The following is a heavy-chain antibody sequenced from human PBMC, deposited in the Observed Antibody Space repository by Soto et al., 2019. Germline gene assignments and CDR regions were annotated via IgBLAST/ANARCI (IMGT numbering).Heavy chain of an antibody. Sequence: PSETLSLTCSVSGGSVSSSSYYWGWIRQAPEKGLEWIGTMYYSGKTYYNPSLKSRVTISVDTSRDQFSLKLTSVTAADTAVYYCAGHPAISATSFYGMDVWGHGTTVTVSS. J-gene: IGHJ6*02. D-gene: IGHD3-3*01. CDR2: MYYSGKT. V-gene: IGHV4-39*01. CDR1: GGSVSSSSYY. CDR3: AGHPAISATSFYGMDV.